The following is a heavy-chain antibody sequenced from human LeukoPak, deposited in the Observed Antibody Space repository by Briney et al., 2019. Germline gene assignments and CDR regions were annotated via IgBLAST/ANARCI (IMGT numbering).Heavy chain of an antibody. D-gene: IGHD1-20*01. CDR3: ASFITGTTS. J-gene: IGHJ5*02. CDR1: GFTFSSCG. Sequence: PGRSLRLSCAASGFTFSSCGMHWVRQAPGKGLEWVAVIWYDGSNKYYADSVKGRFTISRDNSKNTLYLQMNSLRAEDTAVYYCASFITGTTSWGQGTLVTVSS. CDR2: IWYDGSNK. V-gene: IGHV3-33*01.